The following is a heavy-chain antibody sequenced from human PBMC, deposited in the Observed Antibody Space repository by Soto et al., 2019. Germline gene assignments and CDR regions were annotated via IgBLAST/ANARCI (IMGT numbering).Heavy chain of an antibody. J-gene: IGHJ4*02. CDR3: ARGQTQPVPKTYYYDSSGYLRTHESAHFDY. D-gene: IGHD3-22*01. Sequence: SETLSLTCTVSGGSISSSSYYWGWIRQPPGKGLEWIGSIYYSGSTYYNPSLKSRVTISVDTSKNQFSLKLSSVTAADTAVYYCARGQTQPVPKTYYYDSSGYLRTHESAHFDYWGQGTLVTVS. CDR1: GGSISSSSYY. CDR2: IYYSGST. V-gene: IGHV4-39*01.